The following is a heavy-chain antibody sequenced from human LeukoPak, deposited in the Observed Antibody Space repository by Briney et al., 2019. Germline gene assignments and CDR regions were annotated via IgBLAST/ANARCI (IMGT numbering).Heavy chain of an antibody. D-gene: IGHD6-6*01. CDR3: ALYSSSSVWDY. CDR2: IYHSGST. J-gene: IGHJ4*02. Sequence: SETLSLTCTVSGGSISSGGYYWSWIRQPPGKGLEWIGYIYHSGSTYYNPSLKSRVTISVDRSKNQFSLKLSSVTAADTAVYYCALYSSSSVWDYWGQGTLVTVSS. V-gene: IGHV4-30-2*01. CDR1: GGSISSGGYY.